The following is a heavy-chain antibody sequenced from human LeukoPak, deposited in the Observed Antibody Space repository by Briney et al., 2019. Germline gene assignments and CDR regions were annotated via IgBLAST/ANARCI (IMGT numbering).Heavy chain of an antibody. CDR3: ARSPRGSSGSFRYYYYYMDV. V-gene: IGHV4-4*07. CDR1: GGSISSYY. CDR2: IYTSGST. J-gene: IGHJ6*03. Sequence: PSETLSLTCTVSGGSISSYYWSWIRQPAGKGLEWIGRIYTSGSTNYNPSLKSRVTMSVDTSKNQFSLKLSSVAAADTAVYYCARSPRGSSGSFRYYYYYMDVWGKGTTVTVSS. D-gene: IGHD3-22*01.